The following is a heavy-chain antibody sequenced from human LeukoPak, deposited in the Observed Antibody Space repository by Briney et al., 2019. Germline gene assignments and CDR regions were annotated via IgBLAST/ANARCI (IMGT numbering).Heavy chain of an antibody. Sequence: PSETLSCTCAVSGYSISSGYYWGWIRQPPGQGLEWIGSMHHSGSTDYNPSLKRRVTISVDTSKNQFSLKLRSVTAADTAVYYCARHSGYDILTGYYPWYFDYWGQGTLVTVSS. CDR1: GYSISSGYY. J-gene: IGHJ4*02. V-gene: IGHV4-38-2*01. CDR2: MHHSGST. D-gene: IGHD3-9*01. CDR3: ARHSGYDILTGYYPWYFDY.